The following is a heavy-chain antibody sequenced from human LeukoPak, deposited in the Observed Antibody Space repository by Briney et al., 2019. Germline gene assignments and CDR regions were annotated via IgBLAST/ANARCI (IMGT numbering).Heavy chain of an antibody. V-gene: IGHV3-48*02. Sequence: PGGSLRLSCAASGFTLRSHAMNWVRQAPGKGLEWVSYFSTRSSTISYADSVKGRFAISRDNAENSLYLQMNSLRDEDTAVYYCARDQDYGFDYWGQGTLVTVSS. CDR3: ARDQDYGFDY. CDR2: FSTRSSTI. J-gene: IGHJ4*02. D-gene: IGHD4-17*01. CDR1: GFTLRSHA.